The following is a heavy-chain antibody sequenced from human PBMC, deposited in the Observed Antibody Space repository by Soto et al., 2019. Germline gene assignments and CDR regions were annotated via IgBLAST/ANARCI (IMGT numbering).Heavy chain of an antibody. CDR2: INHSGST. J-gene: IGHJ6*03. V-gene: IGHV4-34*01. CDR1: GGSFSGYY. D-gene: IGHD3-16*01. CDR3: AKLGYYYYYMDV. Sequence: PSETLSLTCAVYGGSFSGYYWSWIRQPPGKGLEWIGEINHSGSTNYNPSLKSRVTISVDTSKNQFSLKLSSVTAADTAVYYCAKLGYYYYYMDVWGKGTTVTVSS.